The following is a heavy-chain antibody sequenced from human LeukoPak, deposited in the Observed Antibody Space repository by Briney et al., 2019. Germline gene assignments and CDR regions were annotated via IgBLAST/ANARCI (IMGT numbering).Heavy chain of an antibody. D-gene: IGHD6-19*01. Sequence: SDTLSLTCTVSGGSISSYYWSWIRQPPGKGLEWIGYIYYSGSTNYNPSLKSRVTISIDTSKNQFSLELSSVTAADTAVYYCARGGSSGWLDYWGQGTLVTVS. J-gene: IGHJ4*02. CDR1: GGSISSYY. CDR2: IYYSGST. CDR3: ARGGSSGWLDY. V-gene: IGHV4-59*07.